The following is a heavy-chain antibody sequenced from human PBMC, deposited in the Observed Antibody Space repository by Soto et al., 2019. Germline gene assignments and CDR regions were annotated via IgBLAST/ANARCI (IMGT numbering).Heavy chain of an antibody. D-gene: IGHD4-17*01. CDR1: GFSLSPSGGG. Sequence: CGAPVVNPTQTLTLTCTFSGFSLSPSGGGVAWIRQPPGKALEWLALIYRDDNKRYSPSLKRRLTITKDNSKDKVVLTMTNMDSVDTATYYCAHTSYGDTAMCMDVWGQGTTVTVSS. CDR3: AHTSYGDTAMCMDV. V-gene: IGHV2-5*02. J-gene: IGHJ6*02. CDR2: IYRDDNK.